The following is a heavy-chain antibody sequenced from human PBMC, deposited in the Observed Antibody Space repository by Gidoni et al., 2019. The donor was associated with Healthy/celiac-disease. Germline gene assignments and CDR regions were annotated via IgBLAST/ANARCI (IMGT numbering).Heavy chain of an antibody. Sequence: QVQLQESGPGLVKPSETLSLTCAVSGYSISSGYYWGWIRQPPGKGLEWIGSIYHSGSTYYNPSLKSRVTISVDTSKNQFSLKLSSVTAADTAVYYCASSGSYYNNWFDPWGQGTLVTVSS. CDR3: ASSGSYYNNWFDP. D-gene: IGHD3-10*01. V-gene: IGHV4-38-2*01. CDR1: GYSISSGYY. CDR2: IYHSGST. J-gene: IGHJ5*02.